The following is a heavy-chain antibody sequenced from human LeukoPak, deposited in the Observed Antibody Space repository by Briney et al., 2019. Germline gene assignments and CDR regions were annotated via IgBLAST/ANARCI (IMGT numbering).Heavy chain of an antibody. Sequence: SVKVSCKASGGTFSSYAISWVRQAPGQGLEWMGRIIPILGIANYAQKFQGRVTITADKSTSTAYMELSSLRSEDTAVYYCARDSNYDSSVGAFDYWGQGTLVTVSS. CDR2: IIPILGIA. V-gene: IGHV1-69*04. D-gene: IGHD3-22*01. J-gene: IGHJ4*02. CDR1: GGTFSSYA. CDR3: ARDSNYDSSVGAFDY.